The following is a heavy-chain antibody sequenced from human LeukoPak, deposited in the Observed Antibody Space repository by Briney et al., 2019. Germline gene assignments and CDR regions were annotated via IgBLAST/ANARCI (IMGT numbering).Heavy chain of an antibody. CDR3: ARDQNIDYYDSSGYYYVGFDY. CDR1: GFTFSSYS. V-gene: IGHV3-21*01. CDR2: ISSSSSNL. D-gene: IGHD3-22*01. Sequence: GGSLRLSCAASGFTFSSYSMNWVRQAPGKGLEWVSSISSSSSNLYYADSVKGRFTISRDNAKNSLYLQMNSLRAEDTAVYYCARDQNIDYYDSSGYYYVGFDYWGQGTLVTVSS. J-gene: IGHJ4*02.